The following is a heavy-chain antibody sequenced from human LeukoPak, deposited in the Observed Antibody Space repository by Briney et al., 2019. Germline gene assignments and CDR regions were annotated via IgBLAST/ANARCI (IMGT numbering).Heavy chain of an antibody. Sequence: ASVNVSCKASGYTFTSYYMHWVRQAPGQGLEWMGIINPSGGSTSYAQKFQGRVTMTRDTSTSTVYMELSSLRSEDTAVYYCARAWGYCSSTSCPVRYGMDVWGQGTTVTVSS. CDR3: ARAWGYCSSTSCPVRYGMDV. D-gene: IGHD2-2*01. CDR2: INPSGGST. V-gene: IGHV1-46*01. CDR1: GYTFTSYY. J-gene: IGHJ6*02.